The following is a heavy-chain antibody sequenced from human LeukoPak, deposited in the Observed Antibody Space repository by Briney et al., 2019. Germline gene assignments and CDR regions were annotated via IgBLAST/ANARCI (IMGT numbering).Heavy chain of an antibody. V-gene: IGHV4-34*01. J-gene: IGHJ4*02. CDR1: GGSFNGYY. CDR2: INHSGST. CDR3: AREHELAAAGTELDY. Sequence: PSETLSLTCAVYGGSFNGYYWSWIRQPPGKGLEWIGEINHSGSTNYNPSLKSRVTISVDTSKNQFSLKLSSVTAADTAVYYCAREHELAAAGTELDYWGQGTLVTVSS. D-gene: IGHD6-13*01.